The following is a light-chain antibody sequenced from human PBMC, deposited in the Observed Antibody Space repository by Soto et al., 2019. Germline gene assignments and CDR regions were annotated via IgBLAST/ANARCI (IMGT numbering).Light chain of an antibody. CDR1: QSVSSSY. CDR3: EQYDKSIT. V-gene: IGKV3-20*01. Sequence: EVVLTQYNGPLSLSPGERATRSFRASQSVSSSYLAWYQQKPGQAPRLLIYGASSRATGIPDRFSGSGSGTDFTLTINRLEPEDFAVYYCEQYDKSITFGGG. CDR2: GAS. J-gene: IGKJ4*01.